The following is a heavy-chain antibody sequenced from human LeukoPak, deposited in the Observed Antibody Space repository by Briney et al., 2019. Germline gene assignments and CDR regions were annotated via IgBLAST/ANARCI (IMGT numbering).Heavy chain of an antibody. J-gene: IGHJ6*02. CDR2: INHSGST. D-gene: IGHD3-9*01. Sequence: SETLSLTCAVYGGSFSGYYWSWIRQPPGKGLEWIGEINHSGSTNYNPSLKSRVTISVDTSKNQFSLKLSSVTAVDTAVYYCARGARLRYFDWLGGMDVWGQGTTVTVSS. V-gene: IGHV4-34*01. CDR1: GGSFSGYY. CDR3: ARGARLRYFDWLGGMDV.